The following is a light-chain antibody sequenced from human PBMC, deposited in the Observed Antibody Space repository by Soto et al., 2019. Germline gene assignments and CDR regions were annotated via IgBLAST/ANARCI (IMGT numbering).Light chain of an antibody. CDR3: QQRRTWPLT. CDR1: QSVKSY. CDR2: DAS. J-gene: IGKJ4*01. V-gene: IGKV3-11*01. Sequence: EVVLTQTPVTLSLSPGERATLSCRASQSVKSYLVWYQQKPGQSPRLLIYDASNRATGIPARFSGSGSETDFTLTISNQEPEDFAVYYCQQRRTWPLTFGGGTRVEIK.